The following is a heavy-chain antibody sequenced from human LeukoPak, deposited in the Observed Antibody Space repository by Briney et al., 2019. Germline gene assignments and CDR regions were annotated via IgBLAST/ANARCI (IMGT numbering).Heavy chain of an antibody. V-gene: IGHV1-46*01. D-gene: IGHD6-19*01. CDR2: ISPSGGST. CDR1: GYTFTTYY. Sequence: ASVKVSCKASGYTFTTYYMHWVRQAPGQGLEWMGMISPSGGSTSYPQKFQGRVTMTRDTSTSTVYMELSGLISEDTAMYFCARDGVAGTYYFDYWGQGTLVTVSS. CDR3: ARDGVAGTYYFDY. J-gene: IGHJ4*02.